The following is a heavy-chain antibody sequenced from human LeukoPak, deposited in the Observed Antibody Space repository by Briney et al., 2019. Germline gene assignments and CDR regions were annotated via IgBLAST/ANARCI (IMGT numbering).Heavy chain of an antibody. CDR1: GYTLTELS. Sequence: ASVKVSCKVSGYTLTELSMHWVRQAPGKGLEWMGGFDPEDGETIYAQKFQGRVTMTEDTSTDTAYMELSSLRSEDTAVYYCATVSTTVTTDSFAFDIWGQGTMVTVSS. CDR2: FDPEDGET. CDR3: ATVSTTVTTDSFAFDI. D-gene: IGHD4-17*01. V-gene: IGHV1-24*01. J-gene: IGHJ3*02.